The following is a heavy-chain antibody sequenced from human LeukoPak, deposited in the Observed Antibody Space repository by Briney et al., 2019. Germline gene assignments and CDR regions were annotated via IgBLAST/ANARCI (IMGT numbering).Heavy chain of an antibody. CDR2: IYSSGST. D-gene: IGHD5-18*01. CDR3: ARSAMATLDY. Sequence: SETLSLTCTVSGGSMNNYYWSWIRQPPGKGLEWIGFIYSSGSTNQNPSLRSRATISLDTSKNQFSLRLRSVTAADTAVYYCARSAMATLDYWGQGTLVTVSS. J-gene: IGHJ4*02. V-gene: IGHV4-59*01. CDR1: GGSMNNYY.